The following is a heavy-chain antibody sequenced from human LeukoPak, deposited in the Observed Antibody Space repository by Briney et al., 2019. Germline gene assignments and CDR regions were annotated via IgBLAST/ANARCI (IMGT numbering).Heavy chain of an antibody. CDR2: INPSGGST. Sequence: GASVKVSCKASGYTFTSYYMHWVREAPGQGLEWMGIINPSGGSTGYAQKFQGRVTMTRDMSTSRVYMELSSLRSEDTAVYYCARGGVVVAATVMDVWGKGTTVTVSS. D-gene: IGHD2-15*01. CDR1: GYTFTSYY. CDR3: ARGGVVVAATVMDV. J-gene: IGHJ6*04. V-gene: IGHV1-46*01.